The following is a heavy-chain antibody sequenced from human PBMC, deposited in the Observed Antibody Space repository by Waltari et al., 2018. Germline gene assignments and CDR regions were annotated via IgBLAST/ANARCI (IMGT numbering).Heavy chain of an antibody. CDR2: SSVSDAT. CDR1: EFTFSSYA. V-gene: IGHV3-23*01. Sequence: EVQLLESGGGLVLPGGSLRLSCAASEFTFSSYAINWVRQAPGTVLEVVLASSVSDATYYADSVKGRFTISRDTSKNTVYLQMNSLRAEDTAVYYCAKPFYNWDDPLHSWGQGTLVTVSS. CDR3: AKPFYNWDDPLHS. J-gene: IGHJ4*02. D-gene: IGHD1-20*01.